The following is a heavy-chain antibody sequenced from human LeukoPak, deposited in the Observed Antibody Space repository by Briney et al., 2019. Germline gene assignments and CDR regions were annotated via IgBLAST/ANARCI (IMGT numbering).Heavy chain of an antibody. J-gene: IGHJ4*02. Sequence: SETLSLTCAVYGGSFSGYYWSWIRQPPGKGLEWIGEINHSGSTNYNPSLKSRVTISVDKYKNQFSLKLSSVTAADTAVYYCARGRRRSSITMIVVVIHNPIYFDYWGQGTLVTVSS. D-gene: IGHD3-22*01. CDR1: GGSFSGYY. V-gene: IGHV4-34*01. CDR3: ARGRRRSSITMIVVVIHNPIYFDY. CDR2: INHSGST.